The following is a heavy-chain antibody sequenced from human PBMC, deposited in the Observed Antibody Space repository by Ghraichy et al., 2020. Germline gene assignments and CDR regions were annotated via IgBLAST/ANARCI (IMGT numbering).Heavy chain of an antibody. D-gene: IGHD3-10*01. CDR2: ISSNGGST. CDR1: GFTFSSYA. V-gene: IGHV3-64D*06. CDR3: VKGPRTGYYGSGSLSHYYYGMDV. J-gene: IGHJ6*02. Sequence: GGSLRLSCSASGFTFSSYAMHWVRQAPGKGLEYVSAISSNGGSTYYADSVKGRFTISRDNSKNTLYLQMSSLRAEDTAVYYCVKGPRTGYYGSGSLSHYYYGMDVWGQGTTVTVSS.